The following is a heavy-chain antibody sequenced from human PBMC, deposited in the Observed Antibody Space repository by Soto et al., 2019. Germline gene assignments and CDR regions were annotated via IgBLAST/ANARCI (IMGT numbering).Heavy chain of an antibody. CDR3: AKDPPRIAVAGSFNFSGDY. D-gene: IGHD6-19*01. CDR2: ISGSGGST. Sequence: GGSLRLSCAASGFTFSSYAMSWVRQAPGKGLEWVSAISGSGGSTYYADSVKGRFTISRDNSKNTLYLQMNSLRAEDTAVYYCAKDPPRIAVAGSFNFSGDYWGQGTLVTVSS. V-gene: IGHV3-23*01. J-gene: IGHJ4*02. CDR1: GFTFSSYA.